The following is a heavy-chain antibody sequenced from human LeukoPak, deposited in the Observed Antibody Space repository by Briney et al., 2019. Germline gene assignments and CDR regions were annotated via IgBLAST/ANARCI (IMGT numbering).Heavy chain of an antibody. CDR2: ISFDGSYK. Sequence: PGGSLRLSCAASGFIFSNYWMSWVRQAPGKGLQWVAHISFDGSYKYYADSVKGRFTISRDNSKNTLYLQMNSLRTDDTALFYCARETLDALDLWGTGTLVTVSS. V-gene: IGHV3-30*03. CDR3: ARETLDALDL. J-gene: IGHJ3*01. CDR1: GFIFSNYW.